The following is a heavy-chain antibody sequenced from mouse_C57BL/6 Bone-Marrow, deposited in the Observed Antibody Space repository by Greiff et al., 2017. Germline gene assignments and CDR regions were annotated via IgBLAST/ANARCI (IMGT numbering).Heavy chain of an antibody. CDR3: ARGYGRSSDY. V-gene: IGHV3-6*01. Sequence: EVKLVESGPGLVKPSQSLSLTCSVTGYSITSGYYWNWIRQFPGNKLEWMGYISYDGSNNYNPSLKNRISITRDTSKNQFFLKLNSVTTEDTATYCWARGYGRSSDYWGQGTTLTVSS. CDR2: ISYDGSN. J-gene: IGHJ2*01. CDR1: GYSITSGYY. D-gene: IGHD1-1*01.